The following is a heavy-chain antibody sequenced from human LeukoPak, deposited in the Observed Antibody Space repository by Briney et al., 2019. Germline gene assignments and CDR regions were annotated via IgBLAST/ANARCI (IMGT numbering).Heavy chain of an antibody. J-gene: IGHJ3*02. Sequence: ASVKVSCKASGYTFNSYAISWVRQAPGQGLEWMGWSSPYNGNTNYEQKLQGRVTMTTDTSTNTAYMELRSLRSDDTAVYYCARSGESSGSSALDIWGQGTMVTVSS. V-gene: IGHV1-18*01. CDR3: ARSGESSGSSALDI. D-gene: IGHD3-22*01. CDR1: GYTFNSYA. CDR2: SSPYNGNT.